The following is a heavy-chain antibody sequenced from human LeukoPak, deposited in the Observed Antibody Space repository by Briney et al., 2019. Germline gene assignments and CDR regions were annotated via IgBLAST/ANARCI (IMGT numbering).Heavy chain of an antibody. CDR2: ITISGHTK. J-gene: IGHJ5*02. V-gene: IGHV3-48*03. CDR1: GFYLSTYE. Sequence: GGSLRLSCAASGFYLSTYEMNWVRQAPGKGLEWIADITISGHTKNYADSVKGRFTISRDNARTSLYLQMNRLRVEDTGVYYCARGDPHADLWGQGTLVTVSS. CDR3: ARGDPHADL.